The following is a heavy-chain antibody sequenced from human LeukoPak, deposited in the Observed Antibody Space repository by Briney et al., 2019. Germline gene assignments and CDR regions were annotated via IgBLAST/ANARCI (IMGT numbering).Heavy chain of an antibody. Sequence: PSETLSLTCAVYGGSFSGYYWSWIRQPPGKGLEWIGEINHSGSTNYNPSLKSRVTISVDTPKNQFSLKLSSVTAADTAVYYCAREKNRVWNGGHRAALFAYWGQGTLVTVSS. J-gene: IGHJ4*02. CDR2: INHSGST. V-gene: IGHV4-34*01. CDR1: GGSFSGYY. CDR3: AREKNRVWNGGHRAALFAY. D-gene: IGHD4-23*01.